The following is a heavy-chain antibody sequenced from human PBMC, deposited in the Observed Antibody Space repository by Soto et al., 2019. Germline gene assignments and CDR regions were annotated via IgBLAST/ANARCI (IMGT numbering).Heavy chain of an antibody. J-gene: IGHJ4*02. V-gene: IGHV4-34*01. CDR3: ARGREIFGAVTPFEY. D-gene: IGHD3-3*01. CDR2: INHTGST. Sequence: WTWIRQPPGKGLEWIGEINHTGSTKYNPSLKSRVTISLDTSKSQFSLSLRSVTAADTAVYYCARGREIFGAVTPFEYWGQGTQVAVSS.